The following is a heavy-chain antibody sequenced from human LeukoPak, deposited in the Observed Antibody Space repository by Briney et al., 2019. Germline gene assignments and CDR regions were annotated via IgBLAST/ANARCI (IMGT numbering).Heavy chain of an antibody. CDR2: INGDGGRK. D-gene: IGHD2-15*01. V-gene: IGHV3-74*01. CDR3: ARARYCSGGSCYFDY. CDR1: GFTFSNYW. Sequence: PGGSLRLSCAASGFTFSNYWMHWVRQAPGKGLVYVSGINGDGGRKTYGDSVKGRFTISRDNAKSTLYLQMNSLRAEDTAVYYCARARYCSGGSCYFDYWGQGTLVTVSS. J-gene: IGHJ4*02.